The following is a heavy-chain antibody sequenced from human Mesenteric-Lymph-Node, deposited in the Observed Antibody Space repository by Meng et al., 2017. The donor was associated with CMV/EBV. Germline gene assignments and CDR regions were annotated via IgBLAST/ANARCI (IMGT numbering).Heavy chain of an antibody. CDR1: GFTFSSYA. J-gene: IGHJ6*02. CDR3: ARELERDYYYGMDV. Sequence: GESLKISCAASGFTFSSYAMHWVRQAPGKGLEWVAVISYDGSNKYYADSVKGRFTISRDNSKNTLYLQMNSLRAEDTAVYYCARELERDYYYGMDVWGQGTTVTVS. V-gene: IGHV3-30-3*01. CDR2: ISYDGSNK.